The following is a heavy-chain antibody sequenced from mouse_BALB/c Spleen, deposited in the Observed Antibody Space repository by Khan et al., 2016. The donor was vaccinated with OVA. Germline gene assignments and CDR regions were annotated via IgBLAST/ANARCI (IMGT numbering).Heavy chain of an antibody. CDR1: GYTFINYW. D-gene: IGHD1-1*01. CDR2: INPTTAYT. J-gene: IGHJ2*01. CDR3: ARRGLRWDFDY. V-gene: IGHV1-7*01. Sequence: QVQLKQSGAELAKPGASVKMSCKASGYTFINYWILWVKQRPGQVLDGIGYINPTTAYTEYNQNFKDKATLTADKSSSTAYMQLSSLTSEDSAVYYCARRGLRWDFDYWGQGTTLTVSS.